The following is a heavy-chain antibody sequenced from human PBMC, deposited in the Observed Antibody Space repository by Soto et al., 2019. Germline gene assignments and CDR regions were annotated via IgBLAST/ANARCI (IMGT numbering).Heavy chain of an antibody. CDR2: IKSKTDGGTT. CDR3: TTDKEGDVLRFLEWQDTYGY. V-gene: IGHV3-15*07. D-gene: IGHD3-3*01. J-gene: IGHJ4*02. CDR1: GFTFSNAW. Sequence: GGSLRLSCAASGFTFSNAWMNWVRQAPGKGLEWVGHIKSKTDGGTTDYAAPVKGRFTISRDDSKNTLYLQMNSLKTEDTAVYYCTTDKEGDVLRFLEWQDTYGYWGQGTLVTVSS.